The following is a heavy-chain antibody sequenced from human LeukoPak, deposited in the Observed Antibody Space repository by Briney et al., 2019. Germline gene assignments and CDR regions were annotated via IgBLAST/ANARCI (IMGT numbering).Heavy chain of an antibody. Sequence: SGGSLRLSCAASGFTFSSYWMHWVRQAPGKGLVWVSRINSDGSSTNYADSVRGRFSISRDNAKNTLYLQMNSLRAEDTAVYYCVRGLSGYASSLGYWGQGTLVTVSA. J-gene: IGHJ4*02. CDR2: INSDGSST. CDR1: GFTFSSYW. V-gene: IGHV3-74*01. D-gene: IGHD6-6*01. CDR3: VRGLSGYASSLGY.